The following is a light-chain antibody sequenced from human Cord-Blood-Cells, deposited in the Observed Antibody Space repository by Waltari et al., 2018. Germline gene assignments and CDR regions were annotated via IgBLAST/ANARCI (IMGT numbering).Light chain of an antibody. CDR3: QQYNNWSRT. Sequence: IVRTQTQAPLSVSPGERATLSCRASQSVSSNLAWYQQKPGQAPRLLIYGSSTRATGIPARFSCNVSGTEFTLTINRLQSEDFAVYYRQQYNNWSRTFGQGTKGEIK. CDR2: GSS. CDR1: QSVSSN. V-gene: IGKV3-15*01. J-gene: IGKJ1*01.